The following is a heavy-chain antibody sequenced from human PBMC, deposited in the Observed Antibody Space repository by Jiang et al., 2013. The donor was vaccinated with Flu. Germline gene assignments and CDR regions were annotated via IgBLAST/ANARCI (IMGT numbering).Heavy chain of an antibody. CDR2: INYSGTT. CDR1: GDSISSGGYY. CDR3: ARDRRDGYNYLDN. Sequence: PGLVKPSQTLSLTCTVSGDSISSGGYYWSWIRQTPGEGLEWIGCINYSGTTYYNPSLRSRFTISVDTSKNQLSLKLSSVTAADTAIYYCARDRRDGYNYLDNWGQGTLVTVSS. V-gene: IGHV4-30-4*01. D-gene: IGHD5-24*01. J-gene: IGHJ4*02.